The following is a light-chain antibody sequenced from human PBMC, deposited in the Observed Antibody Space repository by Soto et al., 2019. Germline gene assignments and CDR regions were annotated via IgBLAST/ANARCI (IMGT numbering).Light chain of an antibody. CDR3: QHYDSSPRT. Sequence: EIVFTHYPGTLSLSPGERATLSCRASQSVSSSYLACYQQKPGQAPRLLIYYASSRTTGIPDRFSGSESGTDFPLTISRLEPEDFPVYYCQHYDSSPRTSGEGTKVEIE. J-gene: IGKJ1*01. CDR2: YAS. V-gene: IGKV3-20*01. CDR1: QSVSSSY.